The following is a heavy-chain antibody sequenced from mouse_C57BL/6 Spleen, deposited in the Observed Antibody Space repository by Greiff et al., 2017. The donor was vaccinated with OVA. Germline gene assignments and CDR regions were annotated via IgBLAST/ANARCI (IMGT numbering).Heavy chain of an antibody. CDR3: AMDGYNEDYNAMDY. Sequence: VQLQQPGAELVKPGASVKLSCKASGYTFTSYWMPWVKQRPGQGLEWIGMIHPTSGSTNYNEKFKSKATLTVDNSSSTAYMQLSSLTSENNAVYYCAMDGYNEDYNAMDYWGQGTSVTVSS. J-gene: IGHJ4*01. V-gene: IGHV1-64*01. CDR1: GYTFTSYW. CDR2: IHPTSGST. D-gene: IGHD2-2*01.